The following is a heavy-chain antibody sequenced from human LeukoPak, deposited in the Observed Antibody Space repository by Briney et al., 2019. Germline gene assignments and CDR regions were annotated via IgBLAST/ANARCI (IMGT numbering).Heavy chain of an antibody. CDR1: GGTFSSYA. V-gene: IGHV1-69*05. D-gene: IGHD1-14*01. CDR3: ARDRGTTFDAFDI. J-gene: IGHJ3*02. CDR2: IIPIFGTA. Sequence: ASVKVSCKASGGTFSSYAISWVRQAPGQGLEWMGGIIPIFGTANYAQKFQDRVTITTDESTSTAYMELSSLRSEDTAVYYCARDRGTTFDAFDIWGQGTMVTVSS.